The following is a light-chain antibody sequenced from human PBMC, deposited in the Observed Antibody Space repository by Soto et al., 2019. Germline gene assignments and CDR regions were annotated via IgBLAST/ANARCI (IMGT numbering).Light chain of an antibody. Sequence: QSVLTQPPSVSGAPGQRVTISCTGSSSNIGAGSDVHWYQQFPGTAPKLLMYDNNNRPSGVPDRFSGSKSGTSASLAITGLQYEDEADYYCQSYDSNLSGYVFGTGTKVTVL. CDR2: DNN. CDR3: QSYDSNLSGYV. V-gene: IGLV1-40*01. CDR1: SSNIGAGSD. J-gene: IGLJ1*01.